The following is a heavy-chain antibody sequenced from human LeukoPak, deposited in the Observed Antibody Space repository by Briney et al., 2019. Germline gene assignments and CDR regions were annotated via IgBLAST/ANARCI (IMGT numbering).Heavy chain of an antibody. CDR1: GFTFSSYW. CDR3: ARDIAAPGLFFDY. V-gene: IGHV3-7*01. Sequence: PGGSLRLSCAASGFTFSSYWMSWVRQAPGKGLEWVANIKYDGGEKDYVDSVKGRFTISRDNAKNSLYLQMNSLRAEDTAVYYCARDIAAPGLFFDYWGQGTLVTVSS. D-gene: IGHD6-13*01. CDR2: IKYDGGEK. J-gene: IGHJ4*02.